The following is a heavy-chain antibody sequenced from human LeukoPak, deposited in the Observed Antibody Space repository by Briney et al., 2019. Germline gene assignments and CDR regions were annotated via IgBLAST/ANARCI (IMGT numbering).Heavy chain of an antibody. D-gene: IGHD1-26*01. CDR2: VNESGGT. Sequence: SETLSLTCAVYIDSFSNYHWNWIRQTPAKGMEWIGEVNESGGTNISPSLRSRVILSVDTSKNQFSLKLISVTVADTAIYSCARLSGSLHSWFDPWGQGTLVTVSS. CDR1: IDSFSNYH. J-gene: IGHJ5*02. CDR3: ARLSGSLHSWFDP. V-gene: IGHV4-34*01.